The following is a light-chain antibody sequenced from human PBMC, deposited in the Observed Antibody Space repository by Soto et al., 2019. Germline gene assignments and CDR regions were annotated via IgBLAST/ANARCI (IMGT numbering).Light chain of an antibody. CDR3: SSYTSSSTYV. Sequence: ALTPPAPVSGSPGQSITISCTGTSSDVGGYNYVSWYQQHPGKAPKLMIYEVSNRPSGVSNRFSGSKSGNTASLTLSGLQAEDEADYYCSSYTSSSTYVFGTGTKGTVL. CDR1: SSDVGGYNY. V-gene: IGLV2-14*01. J-gene: IGLJ1*01. CDR2: EVS.